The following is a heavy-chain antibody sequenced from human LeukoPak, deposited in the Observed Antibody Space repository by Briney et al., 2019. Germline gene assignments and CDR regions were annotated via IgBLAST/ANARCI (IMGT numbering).Heavy chain of an antibody. V-gene: IGHV4-59*01. CDR2: IYYSGST. Sequence: TSETLSLTCTVSGGSISSYYWNWSRQPAGKGLEWIGYIYYSGSTNYNPSLKSRVTISVDTSKNQFSLKLSSVTAADTAVYYCARGRSYFDYWGQGTLVTVSS. CDR3: ARGRSYFDY. CDR1: GGSISSYY. J-gene: IGHJ4*02.